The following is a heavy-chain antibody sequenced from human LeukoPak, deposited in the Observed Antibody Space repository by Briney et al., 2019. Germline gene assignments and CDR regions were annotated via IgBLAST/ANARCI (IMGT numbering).Heavy chain of an antibody. D-gene: IGHD2-21*02. CDR1: GFTFSGST. Sequence: GGSLKLSGAASGFTFSGSTVHWVRQASGRGLEWVGHIRPKANNYATAYAASVKGRFAISRDDSKNTAYLQLNSLKTEDTAVYYCSRHEALPGDYWGQGTLVTVSS. J-gene: IGHJ4*02. V-gene: IGHV3-73*01. CDR3: SRHEALPGDY. CDR2: IRPKANNYAT.